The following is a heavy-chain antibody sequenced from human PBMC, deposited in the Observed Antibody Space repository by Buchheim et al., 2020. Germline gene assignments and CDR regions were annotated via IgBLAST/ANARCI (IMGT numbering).Heavy chain of an antibody. CDR1: GGSISSGGYY. D-gene: IGHD3-3*01. CDR2: IYYSGST. J-gene: IGHJ5*02. Sequence: QVQLQESGPGLVKPSQTLSLTCTVSGGSISSGGYYWNGIRQHPGKGLEWIGYIYYSGSTYYNPSLKSRVTISVDTSKNQFSLKLSSVTAADTAVYYCARAVYDFWSGYLGWFDPWGQGTL. V-gene: IGHV4-31*03. CDR3: ARAVYDFWSGYLGWFDP.